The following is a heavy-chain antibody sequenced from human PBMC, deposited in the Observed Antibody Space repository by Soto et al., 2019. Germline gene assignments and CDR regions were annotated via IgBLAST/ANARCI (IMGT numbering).Heavy chain of an antibody. CDR3: ARSYDSSGYYNVEFDY. J-gene: IGHJ4*02. CDR1: GGSISSGGYY. D-gene: IGHD3-22*01. CDR2: IYYSGST. Sequence: QVQLQESGPGLVKPSQTLSLTCTVSGGSISSGGYYWSWIRQHPGKGLEWIGYIYYSGSTYYNPSLKSRVTISVDTSKNQSSLKLSSVTAADTAVYYCARSYDSSGYYNVEFDYWGQGTLVTVSS. V-gene: IGHV4-31*03.